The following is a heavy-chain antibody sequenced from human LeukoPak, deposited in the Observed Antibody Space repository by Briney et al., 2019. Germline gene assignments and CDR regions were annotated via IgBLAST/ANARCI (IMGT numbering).Heavy chain of an antibody. Sequence: GGSLRLSCAASGFTFSSYSMNWVRQAPGKGLQWVSYISTSGSTIHYADSVKGRFTISRDNAKNSLYLQMNSLRAEDTAVYYCATAAGGYYGGLGAFDIWGQGTMVTVSS. CDR2: ISTSGSTI. CDR1: GFTFSSYS. J-gene: IGHJ3*02. D-gene: IGHD3-10*01. CDR3: ATAAGGYYGGLGAFDI. V-gene: IGHV3-48*04.